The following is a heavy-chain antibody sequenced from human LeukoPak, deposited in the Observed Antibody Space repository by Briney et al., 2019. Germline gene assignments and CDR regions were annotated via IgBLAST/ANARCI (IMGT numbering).Heavy chain of an antibody. D-gene: IGHD6-19*01. V-gene: IGHV1-46*01. Sequence: ASVKVSCKASGYTFTSYYMNWVRQAPGQGLEWMGIINPGGGSTIYAQKFQGRVTMTRDMSTSTVYMELSSVTAADTAVYYCARSSSGWDRPSTGDFDYWGQGTLVTVSS. CDR2: INPGGGST. CDR3: ARSSSGWDRPSTGDFDY. J-gene: IGHJ4*02. CDR1: GYTFTSYY.